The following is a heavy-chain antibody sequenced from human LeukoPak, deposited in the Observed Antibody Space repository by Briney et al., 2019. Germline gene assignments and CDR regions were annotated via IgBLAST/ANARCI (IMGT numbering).Heavy chain of an antibody. J-gene: IGHJ5*02. CDR3: AREGLGSRHPENWFDP. CDR2: ISSSSSYI. D-gene: IGHD3-16*01. Sequence: GGSLRLSCAASGFTFSSYSMNWVRQAPGKGLECVSSISSSSSYIYYADSVKGRFTISRDNAKNSLYLQMNSLRAEDTTVYYCAREGLGSRHPENWFDPWGQGTLVTVSS. V-gene: IGHV3-21*04. CDR1: GFTFSSYS.